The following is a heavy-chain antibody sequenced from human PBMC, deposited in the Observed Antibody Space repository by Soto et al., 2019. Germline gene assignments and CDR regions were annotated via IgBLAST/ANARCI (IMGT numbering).Heavy chain of an antibody. Sequence: QVQIHQWGAGVLKPSETLSLTCAVSGGSFSGYIWTWIRQTPGKGLQWIGQINHSGSAVYNPSLGPRGTRSIMSNPQFSREMSSVTAADTAVYYWARVLSTVSPYSGGWYYFASWGQGATVTVS. J-gene: IGHJ4*02. CDR3: ARVLSTVSPYSGGWYYFAS. CDR2: INHSGSA. D-gene: IGHD3-10*01. CDR1: GGSFSGYI. V-gene: IGHV4-34*01.